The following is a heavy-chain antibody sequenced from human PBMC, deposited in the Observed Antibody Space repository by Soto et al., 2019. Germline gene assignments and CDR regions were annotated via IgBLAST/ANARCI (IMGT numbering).Heavy chain of an antibody. V-gene: IGHV1-3*01. CDR3: ARQGLPYCSGGSCYWVYYYMDV. CDR1: GYTFTSYA. J-gene: IGHJ6*03. CDR2: INAGNGNT. D-gene: IGHD2-15*01. Sequence: ASVKVSCKASGYTFTSYAMHWVRQAPGQRLEWMGWINAGNGNTKYSQKFQGRVTITRGTSASTAYMELSSLRSEDTAVYYCARQGLPYCSGGSCYWVYYYMDVWGKGTTVTVSS.